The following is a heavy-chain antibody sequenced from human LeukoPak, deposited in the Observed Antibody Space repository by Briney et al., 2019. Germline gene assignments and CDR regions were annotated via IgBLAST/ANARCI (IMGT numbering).Heavy chain of an antibody. Sequence: GGSLRLSCAASGFTFRSFWMHWVRQDPGKGLVWVSHMNGDGTSISYADSVKGRFTISRDNSKNTLYLQMNSLRAEDTAVYYCAKHAPLIAARFDYWGRGTLVTVSS. CDR1: GFTFRSFW. CDR3: AKHAPLIAARFDY. J-gene: IGHJ4*02. D-gene: IGHD6-6*01. V-gene: IGHV3-74*01. CDR2: MNGDGTSI.